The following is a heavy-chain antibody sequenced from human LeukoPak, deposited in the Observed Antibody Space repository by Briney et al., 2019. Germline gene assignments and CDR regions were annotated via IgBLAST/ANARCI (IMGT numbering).Heavy chain of an antibody. D-gene: IGHD2-15*01. Sequence: PSETLSLTCTVSGGSISSSSYYWGWIRQPPGKGLEWVGSIYYGGSTYYNPPLKSRVTISVDTSKNQFSLKLSSVTAADTAVYYCARGPPPVGLLLRWFDPWGQGTLVTVSS. CDR3: ARGPPPVGLLLRWFDP. J-gene: IGHJ5*02. CDR1: GGSISSSSYY. V-gene: IGHV4-39*07. CDR2: IYYGGST.